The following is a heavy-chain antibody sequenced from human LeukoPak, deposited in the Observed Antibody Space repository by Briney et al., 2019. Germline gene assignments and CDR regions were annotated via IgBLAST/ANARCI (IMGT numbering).Heavy chain of an antibody. J-gene: IGHJ4*02. V-gene: IGHV4-61*02. CDR2: IYTSGST. D-gene: IGHD3-10*01. CDR1: GGSISSGSYY. Sequence: SSQTLSLTCTVSGGSISSGSYYWSWIRQPAGKRLEWIGRIYTSGSTNYNPSLKSRVTISVDTSKNQFSLKLSSVTAADTAVYYCAREFQLLWFGELSFYFDYWGQGTLVTVSS. CDR3: AREFQLLWFGELSFYFDY.